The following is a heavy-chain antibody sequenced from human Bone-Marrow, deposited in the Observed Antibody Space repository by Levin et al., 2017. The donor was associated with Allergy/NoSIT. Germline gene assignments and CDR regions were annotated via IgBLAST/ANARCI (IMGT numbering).Heavy chain of an antibody. J-gene: IGHJ4*02. CDR3: TDIGQDY. D-gene: IGHD2-15*01. Sequence: LSLTCATSGFTFNNHWMNWVRQTPGKGLVWVSHINTDGSTIAYADSVKGRFTISRDNAKNTLYLQMNSLKVEDTAVYYCTDIGQDYWGQGTLVTVSS. V-gene: IGHV3-74*03. CDR1: GFTFNNHW. CDR2: INTDGSTI.